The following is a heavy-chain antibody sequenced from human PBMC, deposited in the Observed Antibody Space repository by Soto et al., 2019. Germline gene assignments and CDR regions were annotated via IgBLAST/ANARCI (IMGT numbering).Heavy chain of an antibody. V-gene: IGHV3-30-3*01. Sequence: QVQLVESGGGVVQPGRSLRLSCAASGFTFSSYAMHWVRQAPGKGLEWVAVISYDGSNKYYADSVKGRFTISRDNSKNTLYLQMNSLRAEDTAVYYCARGGAGIAVAGTPFDYWGQGTLVTVSS. CDR1: GFTFSSYA. CDR3: ARGGAGIAVAGTPFDY. J-gene: IGHJ4*02. CDR2: ISYDGSNK. D-gene: IGHD6-19*01.